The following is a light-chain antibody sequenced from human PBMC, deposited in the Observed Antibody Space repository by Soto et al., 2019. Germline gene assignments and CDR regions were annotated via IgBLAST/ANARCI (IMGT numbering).Light chain of an antibody. V-gene: IGLV2-14*01. CDR2: EVG. CDR3: SSYTSSSTRG. J-gene: IGLJ1*01. CDR1: SSDVGGYNY. Sequence: QSALTQPASVSGSPGQSITISCTGTSSDVGGYNYVSWYQQHPGKAPKLMIYEVGNRPSGVSNRFSGSKSGNTASLTISGLQAEDGADYYCSSYTSSSTRGFGTGTKLTVL.